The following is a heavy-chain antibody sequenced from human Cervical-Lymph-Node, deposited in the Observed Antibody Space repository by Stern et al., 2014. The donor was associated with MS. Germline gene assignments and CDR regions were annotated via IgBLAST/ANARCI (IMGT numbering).Heavy chain of an antibody. CDR3: TRGLALAGTGH. CDR2: IHPDGRER. D-gene: IGHD6-19*01. V-gene: IGHV3-7*02. Sequence: EVQLVQSGGGLVQPGGSLRLSCAASGFTFSNYWMTWVRPAPGEGLEWVANIHPDGRERYYVDPGKGRCTISRDNAQNSLYLQMSGLRAEDTALYYCTRGLALAGTGHWGQGTLVTVSS. J-gene: IGHJ4*02. CDR1: GFTFSNYW.